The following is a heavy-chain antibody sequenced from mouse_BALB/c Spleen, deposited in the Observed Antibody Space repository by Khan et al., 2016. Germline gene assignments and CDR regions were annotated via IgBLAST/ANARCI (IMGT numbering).Heavy chain of an antibody. CDR1: GFSLISYG. CDR3: ARDDCYFDY. D-gene: IGHD2-13*01. V-gene: IGHV2-4-1*01. CDR2: IWSGGST. Sequence: QVQLQQSGPGLVQPSQSLSITCTVSGFSLISYGVHWVRQSPGQGLEWLGVIWSGGSTDYNAAFISRLSISKDNSKSQVFFKMNSLQADDTAIYYCARDDCYFDYWGQGTTLTVSS. J-gene: IGHJ2*01.